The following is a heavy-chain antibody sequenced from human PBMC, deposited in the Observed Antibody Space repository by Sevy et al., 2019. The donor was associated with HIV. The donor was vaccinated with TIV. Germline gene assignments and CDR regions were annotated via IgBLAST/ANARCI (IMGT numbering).Heavy chain of an antibody. V-gene: IGHV3-30*18. CDR2: ISYDGRSK. D-gene: IGHD3-9*01. CDR3: AKDFTGFYGMDV. CDR1: GLTLRNYG. J-gene: IGHJ6*02. Sequence: GGSLRLSCAVSGLTLRNYGMHWVRQAPGKGLEWVAVISYDGRSKYYGDSVKGRFTISRDNSKNTLYLQMNILTTEDTAVYYCAKDFTGFYGMDVSGQGTPVTVSS.